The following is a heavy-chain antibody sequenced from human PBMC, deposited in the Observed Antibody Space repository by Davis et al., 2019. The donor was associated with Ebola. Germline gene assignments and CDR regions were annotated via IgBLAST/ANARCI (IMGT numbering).Heavy chain of an antibody. Sequence: SLKIPCAASGFTFSTYWMHWLRQPPGKGLVWVPRINSDGSITSYADSVKGRFTISRDNVKNTLYLQMNSLRAEDTAVYYCARVHGGYENNVFDIWSQGTMVTVSS. CDR1: GFTFSTYW. D-gene: IGHD3-16*01. CDR3: ARVHGGYENNVFDI. CDR2: INSDGSIT. J-gene: IGHJ3*02. V-gene: IGHV3-74*01.